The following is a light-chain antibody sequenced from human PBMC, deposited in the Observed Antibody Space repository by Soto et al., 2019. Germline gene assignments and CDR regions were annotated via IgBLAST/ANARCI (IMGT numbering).Light chain of an antibody. Sequence: QPVLTQPASVSGSPGQSITISCTGTSSDVGGHNAVSWYRQDPGKAPKLVIYDVTNRPSGVSNRFSGSKSGNTASLTISGLQTEDEADYYCSSFTSSITYVFGTGTQLTVL. V-gene: IGLV2-14*01. J-gene: IGLJ1*01. CDR1: SSDVGGHNA. CDR3: SSFTSSITYV. CDR2: DVT.